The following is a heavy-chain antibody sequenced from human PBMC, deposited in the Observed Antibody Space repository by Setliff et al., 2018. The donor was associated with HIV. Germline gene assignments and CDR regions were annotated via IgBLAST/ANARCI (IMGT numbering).Heavy chain of an antibody. CDR2: ISSYNDNT. Sequence: ASVKVSCKASGYSFTNYGVSWVRQAPGQGLEWMGWISSYNDNTNYALNLQGRVTMTTDTSTSTAYMELRSLRSDDTAVYYCARDDVGYCSGGSCYHLFDTFDIWGQGTVVTVSS. CDR1: GYSFTNYG. J-gene: IGHJ3*02. D-gene: IGHD2-15*01. CDR3: ARDDVGYCSGGSCYHLFDTFDI. V-gene: IGHV1-18*01.